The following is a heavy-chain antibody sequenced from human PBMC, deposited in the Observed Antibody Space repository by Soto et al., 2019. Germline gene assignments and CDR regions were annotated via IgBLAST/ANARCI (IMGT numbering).Heavy chain of an antibody. V-gene: IGHV4-59*01. CDR3: ARVIVVVPAGINWFDP. J-gene: IGHJ5*02. CDR1: GGSISSYY. Sequence: PSETLSLTCTVSGGSISSYYWSWIRQPPGKGLEWIGYIYYSGSTNYNPSLKSRVTISVDTSKNQFSLKLSSVTAADTAVYYCARVIVVVPAGINWFDPWGQGTLVTVS. CDR2: IYYSGST. D-gene: IGHD2-2*01.